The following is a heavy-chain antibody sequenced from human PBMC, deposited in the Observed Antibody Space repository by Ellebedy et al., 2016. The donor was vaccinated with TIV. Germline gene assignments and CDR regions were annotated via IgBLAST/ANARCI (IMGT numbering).Heavy chain of an antibody. CDR2: ISAYNGNT. CDR3: ARDMGRDGYKDP. J-gene: IGHJ5*02. CDR1: GGTFSSYA. V-gene: IGHV1-18*01. D-gene: IGHD5-24*01. Sequence: ASVKVSCXASGGTFSSYAISWVRQAPGQGLEWMGWISAYNGNTNYAQKLQGRVTMTTDTSTSTAYMELSSLRSEDTAVYYCARDMGRDGYKDPWGQGTLVTVSS.